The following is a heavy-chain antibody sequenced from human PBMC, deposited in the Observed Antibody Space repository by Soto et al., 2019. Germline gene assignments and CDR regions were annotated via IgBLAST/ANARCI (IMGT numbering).Heavy chain of an antibody. CDR3: ATAAYSSGWLLDY. V-gene: IGHV1-24*01. Sequence: ASVKVSGKVSGYTLTELSMHWVRQAPGKGLEWLGGFDPEDGETIYAQKFQGRVTMTEDTSTDTAYMELSSLRSEDTAVYYCATAAYSSGWLLDYWGQGTLVTVSS. CDR1: GYTLTELS. D-gene: IGHD6-19*01. J-gene: IGHJ4*02. CDR2: FDPEDGET.